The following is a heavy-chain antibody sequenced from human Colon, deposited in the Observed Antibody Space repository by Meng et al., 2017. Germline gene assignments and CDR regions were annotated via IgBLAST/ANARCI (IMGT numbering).Heavy chain of an antibody. D-gene: IGHD6-19*01. CDR1: GFTFSSYW. CDR2: IKQDGSEK. J-gene: IGHJ6*02. CDR3: ASDRGWYPYYYYYGMDV. Sequence: GGSLRLSCAVSGFTFSSYWMSWVRQAPGQGLGWVANIKQDGSEKYYVDSVKGRFTISRDNAKNSLYLQMNSLRAEDKAVYYCASDRGWYPYYYYYGMDVWGQGTTVTVSS. V-gene: IGHV3-7*01.